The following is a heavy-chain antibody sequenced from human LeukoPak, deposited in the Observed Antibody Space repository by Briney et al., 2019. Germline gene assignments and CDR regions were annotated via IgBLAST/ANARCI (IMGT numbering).Heavy chain of an antibody. J-gene: IGHJ5*02. CDR3: ARGRNWLDP. CDR1: GGSISSGSYY. V-gene: IGHV4-61*02. Sequence: SETLSLTCTVSGGSISSGSYYWSWIRQPAGKGLEWIGRIYTSGSTNYNPSLKSRVTISVDTSKNQFSLKLSSVTAADTAVYYCARGRNWLDPWGQGTLVTVSS. CDR2: IYTSGST.